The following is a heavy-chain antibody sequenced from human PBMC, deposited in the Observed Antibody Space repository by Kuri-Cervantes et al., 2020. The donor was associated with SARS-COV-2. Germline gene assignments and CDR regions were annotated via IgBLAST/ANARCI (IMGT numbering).Heavy chain of an antibody. V-gene: IGHV3-21*01. Sequence: GGSLRLSCVASGFTLTKYTMNWVRQAPGKALEWVSSISGSGSYIYYADSVKGRFTISRDNSKNTLYLQMNSLRAEDTAVYYCARDKDDGSGDGFDYWGQGTLVTVSS. J-gene: IGHJ4*02. D-gene: IGHD3-10*01. CDR2: ISGSGSYI. CDR1: GFTLTKYT. CDR3: ARDKDDGSGDGFDY.